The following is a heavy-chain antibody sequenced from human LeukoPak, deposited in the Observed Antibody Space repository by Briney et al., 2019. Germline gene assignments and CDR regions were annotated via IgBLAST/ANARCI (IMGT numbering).Heavy chain of an antibody. CDR1: GGSISSSSYD. V-gene: IGHV4-39*01. J-gene: IGHJ4*02. D-gene: IGHD1-26*01. CDR2: IYYSGST. Sequence: SETLSLTCTVAGGSISSSSYDWGWIRQPPGKGLKWIGSIYYSGSTYYNPSLKSRVTISVDTSKNQFSLKLSSVTAADTAVYYCAGTLGATNYFDYWGQGTLVTVSS. CDR3: AGTLGATNYFDY.